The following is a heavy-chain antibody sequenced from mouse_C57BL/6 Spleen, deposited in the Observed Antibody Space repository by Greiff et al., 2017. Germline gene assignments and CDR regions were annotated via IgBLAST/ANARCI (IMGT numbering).Heavy chain of an antibody. D-gene: IGHD1-1*01. J-gene: IGHJ4*01. V-gene: IGHV5-17*01. CDR1: GFTFSDYG. Sequence: EVKLVESGGGLVKPGGSLKLSCAASGFTFSDYGMHWVRQAPEKGLEWVAYISSGSSTIYYADTVKGRFTISRDNAKNTLFLQMTSLRSEDTAMYYCARGPIYYYGSSPHYYAMDYWGQGTSVTVSS. CDR2: ISSGSSTI. CDR3: ARGPIYYYGSSPHYYAMDY.